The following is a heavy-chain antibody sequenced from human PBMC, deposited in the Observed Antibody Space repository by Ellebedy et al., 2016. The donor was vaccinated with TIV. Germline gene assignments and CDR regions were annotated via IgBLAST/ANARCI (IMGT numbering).Heavy chain of an antibody. CDR1: GYTFTKYP. D-gene: IGHD3-9*01. Sequence: AASVKVSCKASGYTFTKYPIHWVRQAPGQSLEWMGWSNAANGITNSSQKFQDRVTITSDTSASTAYMELRSLRSEDTAVYYCARGDRYFDWLFNPDDHWGQGTLVTVSS. J-gene: IGHJ4*02. CDR2: SNAANGIT. CDR3: ARGDRYFDWLFNPDDH. V-gene: IGHV1-3*01.